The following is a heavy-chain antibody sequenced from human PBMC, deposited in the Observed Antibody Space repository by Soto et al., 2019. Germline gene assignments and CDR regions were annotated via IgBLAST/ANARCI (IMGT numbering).Heavy chain of an antibody. V-gene: IGHV1-24*01. CDR3: ATGSYCSGTSCYHNWFDP. D-gene: IGHD2-2*01. J-gene: IGHJ5*02. CDR1: GYTLTELS. Sequence: ASVKVSCKXSGYTLTELSMHWVRQAPGKGLEWMGGFDPEDGETIYAQKFQGRVTMTEDTSTDTAYMELSSLRSEDTAVYYCATGSYCSGTSCYHNWFDPWGQGTLVTVSS. CDR2: FDPEDGET.